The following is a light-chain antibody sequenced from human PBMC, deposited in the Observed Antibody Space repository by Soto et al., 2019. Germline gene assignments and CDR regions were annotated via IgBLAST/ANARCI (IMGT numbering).Light chain of an antibody. Sequence: QSALTQPPSASGSPGQSVTISCTGTSSDVGGYNYVSWYQQHPGKAPKLMIYEVNKRPSGVPDRFSGSKSGNTASLTVSGLQAEDEADFYCSPYAGNPLMVFGGGTNLTVL. CDR1: SSDVGGYNY. J-gene: IGLJ2*01. CDR3: SPYAGNPLMV. V-gene: IGLV2-8*01. CDR2: EVN.